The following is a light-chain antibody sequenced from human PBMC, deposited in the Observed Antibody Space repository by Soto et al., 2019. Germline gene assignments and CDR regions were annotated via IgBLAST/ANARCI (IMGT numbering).Light chain of an antibody. Sequence: EIVLTQSPGTLSLSPGERATLSCRASQSVSSNYLAWYQRKPGQAPRLLIYGASSRATGIPDRFSGSGSGTDFTLTISRLEPEDFAVYYCQQYGSSPWAFGQGTKVDIK. CDR3: QQYGSSPWA. CDR2: GAS. V-gene: IGKV3-20*01. CDR1: QSVSSNY. J-gene: IGKJ1*01.